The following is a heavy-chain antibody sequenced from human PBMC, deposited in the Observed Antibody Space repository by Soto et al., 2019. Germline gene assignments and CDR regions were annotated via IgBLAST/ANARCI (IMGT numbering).Heavy chain of an antibody. CDR2: ISAYNGDT. CDR3: ARGSDYWYFDL. CDR1: GYTFINYG. J-gene: IGHJ2*01. V-gene: IGHV1-18*01. Sequence: QVHLVQSGAEVKKPGASVKVSCKASGYTFINYGISWVRQAPGQGLEWMGWISAYNGDTEYAQNLQGRVTMTTDTSTSTAHMELRSLTSDDTAVYYCARGSDYWYFDLWGRGTLVTVSS.